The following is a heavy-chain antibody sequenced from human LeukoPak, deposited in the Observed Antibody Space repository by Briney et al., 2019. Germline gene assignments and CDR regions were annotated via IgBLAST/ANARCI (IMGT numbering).Heavy chain of an antibody. J-gene: IGHJ4*02. CDR3: GGFGYEAAVDL. CDR2: IKPDGSET. Sequence: PGGSLRLSCAASGFMFTTYWMTWVRQPPGKGTGWVANIKPDGSETYYVDSVKGRFTISRDNTKSLLYLQMNSLRGEDAAVYYCGGFGYEAAVDLWGQGTPVTVSS. V-gene: IGHV3-7*01. D-gene: IGHD6-13*01. CDR1: GFMFTTYW.